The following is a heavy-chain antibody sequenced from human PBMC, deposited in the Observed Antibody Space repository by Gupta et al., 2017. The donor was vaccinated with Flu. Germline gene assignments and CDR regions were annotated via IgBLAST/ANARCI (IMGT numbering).Heavy chain of an antibody. CDR3: AKVVGKVKELLLDF. J-gene: IGHJ4*02. Sequence: EVQLLESGGTLVQPGGSLRLSCAASGFTFGSCAMRWARQAPGKGLEWVSGISGSGGSTYYADSVKGRFTISRDNSKNTLYLQVNSLRAEDTALYYCAKVVGKVKELLLDFWGQGTLVTVSS. V-gene: IGHV3-23*01. CDR1: GFTFGSCA. CDR2: ISGSGGST. D-gene: IGHD2-15*01.